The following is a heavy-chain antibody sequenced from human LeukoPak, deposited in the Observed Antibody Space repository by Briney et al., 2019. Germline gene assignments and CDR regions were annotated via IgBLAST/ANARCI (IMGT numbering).Heavy chain of an antibody. CDR3: ARATEYSSGWYDYYYGMDV. V-gene: IGHV3-7*01. D-gene: IGHD6-19*01. J-gene: IGHJ6*02. CDR2: MKRDGSEI. Sequence: GGSLRLSCSASGFTVSTYWMSWVRQAPGKGLEWVANMKRDGSEIYYVDSVKGRFTISRDNAKNSLFLQMNSLRAEDTAVYYCARATEYSSGWYDYYYGMDVWGQGTTVTVSS. CDR1: GFTVSTYW.